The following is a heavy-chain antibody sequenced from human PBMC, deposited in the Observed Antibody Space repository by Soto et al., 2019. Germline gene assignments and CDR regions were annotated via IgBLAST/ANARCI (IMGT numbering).Heavy chain of an antibody. Sequence: PSETLSLTCAVYGGSFSGYYWSWIRQPPGKGLEWIGEINHSGSTNYNPSLKSRVTISVDTSKNQFSLKLSSVTAADTAVYYCARGSSPIDSIAARHDFDYWGQGTLVTVSS. D-gene: IGHD6-6*01. CDR2: INHSGST. CDR3: ARGSSPIDSIAARHDFDY. J-gene: IGHJ4*02. CDR1: GGSFSGYY. V-gene: IGHV4-34*01.